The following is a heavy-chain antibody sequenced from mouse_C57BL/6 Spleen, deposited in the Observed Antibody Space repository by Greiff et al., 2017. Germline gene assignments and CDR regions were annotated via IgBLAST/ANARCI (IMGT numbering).Heavy chain of an antibody. V-gene: IGHV1-50*01. CDR3: ARDGSSYGWYFDV. D-gene: IGHD1-1*01. CDR2: IDPSDSYT. CDR1: GYTFTSYW. J-gene: IGHJ1*03. Sequence: LVESGAELVKPGASVKLSCKASGYTFTSYWMQWVKQRPGQGLEWIGEIDPSDSYTNYNQKFKGKATLTVDTSSSTAYMQLSSLTSEDSAVYYCARDGSSYGWYFDVWGTGTTVTVSS.